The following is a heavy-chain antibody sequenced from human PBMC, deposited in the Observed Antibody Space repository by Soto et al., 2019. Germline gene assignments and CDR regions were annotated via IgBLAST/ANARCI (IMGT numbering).Heavy chain of an antibody. Sequence: EVQLVESGGGLVQPGGSLRLSCAASGFTFSSHWMHWVRQAPGKGLVWVSRINGDGSSTTYADSVKGRFTISRDDAKSTLYLQMNSSRAEETAVYYCGRGLEELGKPTVNWGQGALVNVPS. CDR1: GFTFSSHW. CDR2: INGDGSST. CDR3: GRGLEELGKPTVN. D-gene: IGHD3-16*01. V-gene: IGHV3-74*01. J-gene: IGHJ4*03.